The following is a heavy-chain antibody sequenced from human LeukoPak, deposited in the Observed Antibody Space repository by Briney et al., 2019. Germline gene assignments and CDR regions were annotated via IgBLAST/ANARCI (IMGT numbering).Heavy chain of an antibody. Sequence: GGSLRLSCAASGFTFDDYAMHWVRQAPGKGLELVSLISGDGGSTYYADSVKGRFTISRDNSKNSLYLQMNSLRTEDTALYYCAKEIAAAGPTGYFQHWGQGTLVTVSS. J-gene: IGHJ1*01. D-gene: IGHD6-13*01. CDR3: AKEIAAAGPTGYFQH. CDR1: GFTFDDYA. CDR2: ISGDGGST. V-gene: IGHV3-43*02.